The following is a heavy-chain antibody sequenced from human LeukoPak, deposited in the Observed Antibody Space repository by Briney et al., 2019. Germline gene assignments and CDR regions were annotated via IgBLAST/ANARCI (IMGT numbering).Heavy chain of an antibody. D-gene: IGHD1-1*01. V-gene: IGHV3-53*01. CDR1: GFTVSSNH. Sequence: GGSLRLSCAAAGFTVSSNHISWVRQAPGKGLEWVSVIYSGGSTDYADSVKGRFTISRDNLKNALYLQMNSLRAEDTAVYYCARGPAGYNWGQGTLVTFSS. CDR3: ARGPAGYN. J-gene: IGHJ4*02. CDR2: IYSGGST.